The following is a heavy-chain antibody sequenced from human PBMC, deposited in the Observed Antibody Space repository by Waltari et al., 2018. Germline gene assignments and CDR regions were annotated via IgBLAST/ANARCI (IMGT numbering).Heavy chain of an antibody. J-gene: IGHJ3*02. CDR1: GGTFSSYA. D-gene: IGHD5-12*01. CDR3: ARALWASTVASITGAFDI. Sequence: QVQLVQSGAEVKKPGSSVKVSCKASGGTFSSYAISWVRQAPGQGLEWMGGIIPILGIANYAQKFQGRVTMTADESTSTAYMELSSLRSEDTAVYYCARALWASTVASITGAFDIWGQGTMVTVSS. V-gene: IGHV1-69*04. CDR2: IIPILGIA.